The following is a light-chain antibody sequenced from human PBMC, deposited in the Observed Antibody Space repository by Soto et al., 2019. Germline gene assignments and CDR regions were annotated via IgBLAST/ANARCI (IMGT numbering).Light chain of an antibody. V-gene: IGKV3-20*01. CDR3: KQYGSSPKT. J-gene: IGKJ1*01. Sequence: EIVLTQSPGTLSLSPGERATLSCRASQSVSSSYLARYQQKPGQAPRLLIYGASCRATSIPDRFSGSGSGTDLTLNISRLESEDFAVYYCKQYGSSPKTCGQGTKVEIK. CDR2: GAS. CDR1: QSVSSSY.